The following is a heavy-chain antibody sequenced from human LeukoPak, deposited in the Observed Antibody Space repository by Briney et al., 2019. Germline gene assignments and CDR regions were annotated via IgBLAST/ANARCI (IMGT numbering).Heavy chain of an antibody. CDR3: ARGFEYYFDQ. V-gene: IGHV1-2*02. CDR1: GYTFIGYY. D-gene: IGHD3-16*01. CDR2: INPQSGDT. Sequence: ASVKVSCKASGYTFIGYYIHWVRQAPGQGLEWMGWINPQSGDTNYRKKFQGRVTVTRDTSITTGYMELRRLTSDDTAVYFCARGFEYYFDQWGQGTLVTISS. J-gene: IGHJ4*02.